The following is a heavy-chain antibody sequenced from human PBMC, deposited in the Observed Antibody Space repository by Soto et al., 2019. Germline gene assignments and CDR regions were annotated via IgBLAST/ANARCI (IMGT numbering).Heavy chain of an antibody. J-gene: IGHJ4*02. D-gene: IGHD6-13*01. Sequence: GGSLRLSCAASGFTFISYCMIFCRHSPCKWLEWVSNIKQDGSEKYYVDSVKGRFTISSNNTKNSLYLKMNSLRAEATPYYYCAKIAYSSRVDYWGQGSLLT. CDR2: IKQDGSEK. V-gene: IGHV3-7*03. CDR3: AKIAYSSRVDY. CDR1: GFTFISYC.